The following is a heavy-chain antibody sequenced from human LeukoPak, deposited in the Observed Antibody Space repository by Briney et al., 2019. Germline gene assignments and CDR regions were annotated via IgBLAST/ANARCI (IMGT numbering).Heavy chain of an antibody. CDR1: GFTFDDYA. CDR2: ISWNSGSI. Sequence: GRSLRLSCAASGFTFDDYAMHWVRQAPGKGLEWVSGISWNSGSIGYADSVKGRFTISRDNAKNSLYLQMNSLRDEDTAFYYCARFNGDYYGMDVWGQGTTVTVSS. V-gene: IGHV3-9*01. CDR3: ARFNGDYYGMDV. J-gene: IGHJ6*02. D-gene: IGHD4-17*01.